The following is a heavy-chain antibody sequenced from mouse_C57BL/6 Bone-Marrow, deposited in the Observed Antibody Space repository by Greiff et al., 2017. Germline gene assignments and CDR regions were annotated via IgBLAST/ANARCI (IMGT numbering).Heavy chain of an antibody. CDR2: IDPENGDT. D-gene: IGHD1-1*01. J-gene: IGHJ3*01. Sequence: QLVESGAEPVRPGASVKLFCTASGFNIKDDHMPWGKQRPELGLGWIGWIDPENGDTEYASKFQGKATITADTSANTAYLQLSSLTSEDTAVYYCTIYYYGSWFAYWGQGTLVTVSA. CDR3: TIYYYGSWFAY. V-gene: IGHV14-4*01. CDR1: GFNIKDDH.